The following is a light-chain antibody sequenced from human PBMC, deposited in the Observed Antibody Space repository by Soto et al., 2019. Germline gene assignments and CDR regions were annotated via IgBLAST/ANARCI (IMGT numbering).Light chain of an antibody. J-gene: IGKJ1*01. Sequence: DIQMTQSPSTLSASVGDRVTITCWASQSISSWLAWYQQKPGKAPKLLIYDASSLESGVPSRFSGSGSGTEFPLTISSLQPDDFATYYCQQYNSYSRTFGQGTTVEIK. V-gene: IGKV1-5*01. CDR3: QQYNSYSRT. CDR2: DAS. CDR1: QSISSW.